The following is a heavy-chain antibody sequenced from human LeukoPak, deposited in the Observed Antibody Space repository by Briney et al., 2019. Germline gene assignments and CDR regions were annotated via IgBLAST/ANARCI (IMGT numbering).Heavy chain of an antibody. D-gene: IGHD3-10*01. CDR1: GGSISSGNFY. CDR3: ARSPGGSRSY. V-gene: IGHV4-30-4*01. J-gene: IGHJ4*02. CDR2: IFYLGST. Sequence: SQTLSLTCTVSGGSISSGNFYWSWIRQPPGKGLEWIGYIFYLGSTNYNPSLKSRVTISVDTSKNQFSLKLSSVTAADTAVYYCARSPGGSRSYWGQGTLVTVSS.